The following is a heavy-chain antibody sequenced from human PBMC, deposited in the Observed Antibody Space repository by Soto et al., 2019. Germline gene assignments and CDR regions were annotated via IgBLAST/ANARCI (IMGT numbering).Heavy chain of an antibody. CDR3: ARVERGTATTVVDAFDI. CDR1: GGFVSSGSYY. V-gene: IGHV4-34*01. CDR2: MSHSGGT. D-gene: IGHD1-1*01. J-gene: IGHJ3*02. Sequence: QVQLQQWGAGLLKPSETLSLTCAVYGGFVSSGSYYWSWIRQPPGKGLEWIGEMSHSGGTHFTPSLKSRVTLSVDTPKIQFSLKMSSVTAADTALYYCARVERGTATTVVDAFDIWGPGTMVTVSS.